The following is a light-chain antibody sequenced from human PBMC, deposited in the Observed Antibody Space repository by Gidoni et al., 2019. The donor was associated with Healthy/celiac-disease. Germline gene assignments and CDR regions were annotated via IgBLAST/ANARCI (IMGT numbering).Light chain of an antibody. J-gene: IGKJ4*01. Sequence: EIVLTQSPATLSLSPGERATLSCRASQSVSSYLAWYQQKPGQAPRLLIYDASNRATGIPARFSGSGSGTDFTLTISSLESEDFVIYYCQQRSNWPLTFGGGTKLEIK. CDR2: DAS. V-gene: IGKV3-11*01. CDR3: QQRSNWPLT. CDR1: QSVSSY.